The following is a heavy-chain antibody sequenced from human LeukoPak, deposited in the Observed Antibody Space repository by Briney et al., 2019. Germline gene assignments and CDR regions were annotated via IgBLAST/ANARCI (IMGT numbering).Heavy chain of an antibody. CDR2: INHSGST. Sequence: SETLSLTCAVYGGSFSGYYWSWIRQPPGKGLEXXGEINHSGSTNYNPSLKSRVTISVDTSKNQFSLKLSSVTAADTAVYYCARGIIDGGDGYFDYWGQGTLVTVSS. CDR1: GGSFSGYY. D-gene: IGHD2/OR15-2a*01. J-gene: IGHJ4*02. CDR3: ARGIIDGGDGYFDY. V-gene: IGHV4-34*01.